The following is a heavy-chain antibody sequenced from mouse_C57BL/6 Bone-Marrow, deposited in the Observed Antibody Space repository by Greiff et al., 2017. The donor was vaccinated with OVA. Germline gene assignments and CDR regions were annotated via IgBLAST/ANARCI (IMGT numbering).Heavy chain of an antibody. J-gene: IGHJ4*01. Sequence: LQESGAELVRPGTSVKVSCKASGYAFTNYLIEWVKQRPGQGLEWIGVINPGRGGTNYTEKFKGKATLTADKSSSTAYMQLSSLTSEDSAVYFCARSKGRCYAMDDWGQGTSVTVAS. CDR1: GYAFTNYL. CDR2: INPGRGGT. CDR3: ARSKGRCYAMDD. V-gene: IGHV1-54*01.